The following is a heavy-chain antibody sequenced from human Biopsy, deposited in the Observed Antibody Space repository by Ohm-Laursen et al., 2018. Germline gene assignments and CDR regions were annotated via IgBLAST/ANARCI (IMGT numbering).Heavy chain of an antibody. J-gene: IGHJ6*02. CDR2: IHHSGST. D-gene: IGHD2-15*01. Sequence: TLSLTCTVSGVSITAYYWSWIRQPPGKGLECIGNIHHSGSTNYNPSLKSRPPISVDTSRNQFSLKLSSVTAADTAVYYCARMDCSGGSCHYYSYGMDVWGQGTTVTVSS. CDR1: GVSITAYY. V-gene: IGHV4-4*09. CDR3: ARMDCSGGSCHYYSYGMDV.